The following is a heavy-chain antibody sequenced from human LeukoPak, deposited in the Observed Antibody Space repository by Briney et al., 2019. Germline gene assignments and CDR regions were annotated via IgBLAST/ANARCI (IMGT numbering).Heavy chain of an antibody. Sequence: SVKVSCKASGGTLNSFAISWVRQAPRQGLEWMGGSIPIFGTANFAQKFQGGVTITEDESTNTAYMELSSLRSEDTAVYYCASRYCSDGRCDSSYYYYYGMDVWGQGTTVTVSS. CDR1: GGTLNSFA. V-gene: IGHV1-69*13. D-gene: IGHD2-15*01. CDR3: ASRYCSDGRCDSSYYYYYGMDV. CDR2: SIPIFGTA. J-gene: IGHJ6*02.